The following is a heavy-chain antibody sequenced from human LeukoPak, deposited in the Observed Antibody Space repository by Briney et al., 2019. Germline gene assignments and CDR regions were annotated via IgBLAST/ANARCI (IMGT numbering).Heavy chain of an antibody. J-gene: IGHJ5*02. D-gene: IGHD6-19*01. CDR2: IYTSGST. V-gene: IGHV4-4*07. Sequence: PSETLSLTCTVSGGSISSYYWSWIRQPAGKGLEWIGRIYTSGSTNYNPSLKSRVTMSIDTSKNQLSLKLSSVTAADTAVYYCARIPHSSGWSNWFDPWGQGTLATVSS. CDR3: ARIPHSSGWSNWFDP. CDR1: GGSISSYY.